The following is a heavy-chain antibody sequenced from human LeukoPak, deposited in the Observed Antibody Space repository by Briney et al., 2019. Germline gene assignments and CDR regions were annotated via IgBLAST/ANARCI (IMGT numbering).Heavy chain of an antibody. CDR2: IYYSGST. Sequence: SETLSLTCTVSGGSISNYYWSWIRQPPGKGLAWIGYIYYSGSTHYIPSLTSRATIPVDKSKNQFSLKVSSVTAADTAVYYCASRGYDILTGYYIFDYWGQGTLVTVSS. V-gene: IGHV4-59*08. J-gene: IGHJ4*02. CDR1: GGSISNYY. CDR3: ASRGYDILTGYYIFDY. D-gene: IGHD3-9*01.